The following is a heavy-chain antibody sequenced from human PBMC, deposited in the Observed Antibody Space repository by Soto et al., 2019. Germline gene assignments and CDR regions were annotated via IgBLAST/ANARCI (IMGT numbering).Heavy chain of an antibody. CDR3: ARGGAYCSSTSCYGGNWFDP. V-gene: IGHV4-31*03. D-gene: IGHD2-2*01. J-gene: IGHJ5*02. CDR1: GGSISSGGYY. CDR2: IYYSGST. Sequence: QVQLQESGPGLVKPSQTLSLTCTVSGGSISSGGYYWSWIRQHPGKGLEWIGYIYYSGSTYYNPSLKSRVTISVDPSKNQFPLKLSSVAAADTAVYYCARGGAYCSSTSCYGGNWFDPWGQVTLVTVSS.